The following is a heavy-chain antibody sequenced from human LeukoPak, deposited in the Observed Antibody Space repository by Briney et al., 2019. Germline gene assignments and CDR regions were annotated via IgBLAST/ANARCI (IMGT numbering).Heavy chain of an antibody. CDR2: IIPMFPTP. Sequence: SVKVSCKASGYTFTGYYMHWVRQAPGQGLEWMGGIIPMFPTPNYAQKFQGRVTITADESTSTAYMELSSLRSEDTAVYYCARAPSLYYYMDVWGKGTTVTVSS. V-gene: IGHV1-69*13. J-gene: IGHJ6*03. CDR1: GYTFTGYY. CDR3: ARAPSLYYYMDV.